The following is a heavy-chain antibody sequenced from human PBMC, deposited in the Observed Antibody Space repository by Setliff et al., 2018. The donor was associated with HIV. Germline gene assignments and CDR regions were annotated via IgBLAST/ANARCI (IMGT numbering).Heavy chain of an antibody. D-gene: IGHD6-6*01. CDR1: GGSISNFY. V-gene: IGHV4-59*01. CDR2: IYYSGNA. Sequence: SETLSLTCTVSGGSISNFYWSWIRQPPGKGLEWIGYIYYSGNANYNPSLMSRATISVDMSNNQFSLKLTSVNAADTAVYYCARGRGIAARHFDYWGQGTLVTVSS. J-gene: IGHJ4*02. CDR3: ARGRGIAARHFDY.